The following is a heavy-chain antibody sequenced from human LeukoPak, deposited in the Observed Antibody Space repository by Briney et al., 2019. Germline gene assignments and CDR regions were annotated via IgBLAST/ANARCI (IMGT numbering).Heavy chain of an antibody. J-gene: IGHJ4*02. CDR3: ARNIGIAVAGTYDY. V-gene: IGHV1-69*04. Sequence: SVKVSCKASGGTFSSYAISWVRQAPGQGLEWMGRIIPILGIANYAQKFQGRVTITADKSTSTAYMELSSLRSEYTAVYYCARNIGIAVAGTYDYWGQGTLVTVSS. D-gene: IGHD6-19*01. CDR1: GGTFSSYA. CDR2: IIPILGIA.